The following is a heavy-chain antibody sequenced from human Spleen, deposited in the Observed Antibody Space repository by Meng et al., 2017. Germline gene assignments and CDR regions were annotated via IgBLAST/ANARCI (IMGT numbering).Heavy chain of an antibody. CDR3: ASYGPCFGNNCPLSSFDH. D-gene: IGHD1-20*01. J-gene: IGHJ4*02. V-gene: IGHV4-34*01. CDR2: INHSGST. CDR1: GGSFSGYY. Sequence: QVQLQRVGAGLLKPSGALSLTGAVYGGSFSGYYWSWFRQPPGKGLEWIGEINHSGSTNYNPSLKSRVTISLDTSKNQFSLRLRSVTASDTAVYYCASYGPCFGNNCPLSSFDHWGQGTLVTVSS.